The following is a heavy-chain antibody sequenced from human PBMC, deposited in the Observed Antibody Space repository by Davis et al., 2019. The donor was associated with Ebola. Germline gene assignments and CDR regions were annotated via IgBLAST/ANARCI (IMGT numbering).Heavy chain of an antibody. J-gene: IGHJ4*02. CDR2: VTSAEDT. Sequence: PGGSLRLSCVVSGFSLRPYAMNWVRQAPGKGLEWVSTVTSAEDTFYADSVKGRFTISRDNAKNMLFLQMNSLRVEDTAVYYCTSVSEYWGQGTLVTVST. V-gene: IGHV3-69-1*01. CDR3: TSVSEY. CDR1: GFSLRPYA.